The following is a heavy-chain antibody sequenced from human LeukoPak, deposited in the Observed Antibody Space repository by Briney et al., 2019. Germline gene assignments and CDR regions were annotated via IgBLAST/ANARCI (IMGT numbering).Heavy chain of an antibody. CDR3: ARGGEEFGSSTSCHFDY. J-gene: IGHJ4*02. Sequence: GASVKVSCKASGYTFTSYDINWVRQATGQGLEWMGWMNPNSGNTGYAQKFQGRVTITRNTSISTAYMELSSLRSEDTAVYYCARGGEEFGSSTSCHFDYWGQGTLVTVSS. CDR1: GYTFTSYD. V-gene: IGHV1-8*03. D-gene: IGHD2-2*01. CDR2: MNPNSGNT.